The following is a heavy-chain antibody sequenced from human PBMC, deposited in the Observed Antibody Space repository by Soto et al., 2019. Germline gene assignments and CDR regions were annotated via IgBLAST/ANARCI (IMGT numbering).Heavy chain of an antibody. D-gene: IGHD2-15*01. CDR2: IWYDGSNK. V-gene: IGHV3-33*01. J-gene: IGHJ6*03. CDR3: ARDTYCSGGSCYYYYYMDV. CDR1: GFTFSSYG. Sequence: GGSLRLSCAASGFTFSSYGMHWVRQAPGKGLEWVAVIWYDGSNKYYADSVKGRFTISRDNSKNTLYLQMNSLRAEDTAVYYCARDTYCSGGSCYYYYYMDVWGKGTTVTVSS.